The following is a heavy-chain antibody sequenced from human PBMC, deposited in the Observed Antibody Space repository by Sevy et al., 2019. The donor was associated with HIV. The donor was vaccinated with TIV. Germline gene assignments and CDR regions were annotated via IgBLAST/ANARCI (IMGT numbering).Heavy chain of an antibody. Sequence: SETLSLTCTVSGGSISSSSYYWGWIRQPPGKGLEGSGSIYYSGSTYYNPSLKSRVTISVDTSKNQFSLRLSSVTAADTAVYYCARANAYLTSDAFDIWGQGTMVTVSS. CDR2: IYYSGST. CDR3: ARANAYLTSDAFDI. D-gene: IGHD1-26*01. CDR1: GGSISSSSYY. J-gene: IGHJ3*02. V-gene: IGHV4-39*07.